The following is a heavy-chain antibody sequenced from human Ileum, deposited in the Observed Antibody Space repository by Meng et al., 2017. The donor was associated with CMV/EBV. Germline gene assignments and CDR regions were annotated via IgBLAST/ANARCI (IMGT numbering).Heavy chain of an antibody. V-gene: IGHV4-39*07. J-gene: IGHJ5*02. CDR2: IYYSGST. D-gene: IGHD6-25*01. CDR3: VRDPLWRLTFDP. CDR1: GGPISSRPYY. Sequence: CTVPGGPISSRPYYWGWIRQPPGKALAWIGSIYYSGSTYYTPSLKSRVTISVDTSKNQFSLKLSSVTAADTAVYYCVRDPLWRLTFDPWGQGTLVTVSS.